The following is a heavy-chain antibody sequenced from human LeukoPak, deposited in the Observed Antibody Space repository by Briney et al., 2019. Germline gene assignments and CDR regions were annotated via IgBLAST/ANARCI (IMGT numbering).Heavy chain of an antibody. V-gene: IGHV3-74*01. D-gene: IGHD3-10*01. J-gene: IGHJ4*02. CDR3: AKCDRGDFDVSLDY. CDR2: INNDGGGT. Sequence: GGSLRLSCEASGFTFINYWIHWVRQPPGKGLMWVSRINNDGGGTIYADSVRGRFTISRDNSKNTLYLQMSSLRAEDTAVYYCAKCDRGDFDVSLDYWGQGTLVTVSS. CDR1: GFTFINYW.